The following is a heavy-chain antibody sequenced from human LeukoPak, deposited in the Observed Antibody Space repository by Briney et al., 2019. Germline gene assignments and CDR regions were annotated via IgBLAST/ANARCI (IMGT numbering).Heavy chain of an antibody. CDR3: ASRKLGNDY. CDR1: GGSISSSSYY. CDR2: IYYSGST. D-gene: IGHD7-27*01. Sequence: PSETLSLTCTVSGGSISSSSYYWGWIRPPPGKGLEWIGSIYYSGSTYYNPSLKSRVTISVDTSKNQFSLKLSSVTAADTAVYYCASRKLGNDYWGQGTLVTVSS. V-gene: IGHV4-39*01. J-gene: IGHJ4*02.